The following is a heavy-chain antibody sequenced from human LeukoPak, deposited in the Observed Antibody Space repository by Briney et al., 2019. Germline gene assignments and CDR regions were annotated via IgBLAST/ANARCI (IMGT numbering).Heavy chain of an antibody. V-gene: IGHV3-53*05. J-gene: IGHJ4*02. CDR1: GFTVSSSY. CDR3: ANTVGATHADK. D-gene: IGHD1-26*01. Sequence: QAGGSLRLSCVVSGFTVSSSYMSWVRQAPGKGLQWVSVLYSGSGGITHYADSVKGRFAISRDNSKNTVYLQMNRLRVEDTAVYYCANTVGATHADKWGQGTLVTVAS. CDR2: LYSGSGGIT.